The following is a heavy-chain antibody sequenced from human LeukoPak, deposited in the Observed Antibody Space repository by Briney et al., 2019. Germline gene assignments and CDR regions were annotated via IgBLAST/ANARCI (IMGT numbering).Heavy chain of an antibody. V-gene: IGHV3-9*01. CDR3: AKDNPHTYYDCWSGYSYYYYMDV. CDR1: GFTFDDYA. Sequence: PGRSLRLSCAASGFTFDDYAMHWVRQAPGKGLEWVSGISWNSGSIGYADSVKGRFTISRDNAKNSLYLQMNSLRAEDTALYYCAKDNPHTYYDCWSGYSYYYYMDVWGKGTTVTVSS. D-gene: IGHD3-3*01. J-gene: IGHJ6*03. CDR2: ISWNSGSI.